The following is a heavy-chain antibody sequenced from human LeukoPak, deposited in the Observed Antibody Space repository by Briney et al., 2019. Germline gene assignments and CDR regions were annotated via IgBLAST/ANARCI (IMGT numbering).Heavy chain of an antibody. V-gene: IGHV1-2*02. CDR2: INPNSGGT. D-gene: IGHD2-15*01. Sequence: ASVKVSCKASGYTFTGYYMHWVRQAPGQGLEWMGWINPNSGGTNYAQKFQGRVTMTRDTSISTAYMELSRLRSDNTAVYYCARGSSAELLRNWYFDLWGRGTLVTVSS. CDR1: GYTFTGYY. J-gene: IGHJ2*01. CDR3: ARGSSAELLRNWYFDL.